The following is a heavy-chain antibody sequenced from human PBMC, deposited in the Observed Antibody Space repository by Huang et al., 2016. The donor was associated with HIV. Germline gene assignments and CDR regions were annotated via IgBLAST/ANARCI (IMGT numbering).Heavy chain of an antibody. D-gene: IGHD6-19*01. V-gene: IGHV4-34*01. Sequence: QVQLYQWGAGPLRPSETLSLTCGVSGGSLHGYYWNWLRQAPGRGLEWIGEVNHGGSTQYNPSLQSRVTISVDTSKIQFSLNLTSVTATDTADYYCATSRSGSGWFLDIWGRGTLVSVS. CDR3: ATSRSGSGWFLDI. J-gene: IGHJ2*01. CDR1: GGSLHGYY. CDR2: VNHGGST.